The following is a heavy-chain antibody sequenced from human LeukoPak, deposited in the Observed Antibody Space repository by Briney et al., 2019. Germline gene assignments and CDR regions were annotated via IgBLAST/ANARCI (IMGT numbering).Heavy chain of an antibody. V-gene: IGHV4-39*01. D-gene: IGHD3-16*01. CDR2: IYYSGST. CDR3: ARQGEDNNGLRGVFDL. J-gene: IGHJ3*01. CDR1: GGSISSNNYY. Sequence: PSETLSLTGTVSGGSISSNNYYWAWIRQPPGKGLEWIGSIYYSGSTYYNPSLKSRITMSVDTSKNQFSLKLSSVTAADTAVYYCARQGEDNNGLRGVFDLWGQGTLVTVSS.